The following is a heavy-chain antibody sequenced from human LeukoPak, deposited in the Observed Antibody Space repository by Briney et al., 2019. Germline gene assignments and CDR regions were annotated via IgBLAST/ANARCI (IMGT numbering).Heavy chain of an antibody. Sequence: PGGSLRLSCAASGFTFDDYAMHWVRQAPGKGLEWVSGISWNSGSIGYADSVKGRFTISRDNAKNSLYLQMNSLRAEDTAVYYCARAHGHVDYWGQGTLVTVSS. J-gene: IGHJ4*02. CDR3: ARAHGHVDY. CDR1: GFTFDDYA. V-gene: IGHV3-9*01. CDR2: ISWNSGSI.